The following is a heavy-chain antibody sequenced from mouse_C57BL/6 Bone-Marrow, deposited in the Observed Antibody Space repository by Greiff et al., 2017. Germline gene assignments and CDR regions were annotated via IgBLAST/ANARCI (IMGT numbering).Heavy chain of an antibody. CDR3: TSLLRLARDY. CDR2: IDPENGDT. Sequence: VQLKQSGAELVRPGASVKLSCTASGFNIKDDYMHWVKQRPEQGLEWIGWIDPENGDTEYASKFQGKATITADTSSNTAYLQLSSLTSEDTAVYYCTSLLRLARDYWGQGTTLTVSS. CDR1: GFNIKDDY. J-gene: IGHJ2*01. D-gene: IGHD1-2*01. V-gene: IGHV14-4*01.